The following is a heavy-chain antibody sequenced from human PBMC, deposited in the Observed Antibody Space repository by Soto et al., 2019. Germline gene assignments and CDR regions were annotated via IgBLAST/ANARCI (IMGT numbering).Heavy chain of an antibody. CDR1: GFTFSSYG. J-gene: IGHJ6*02. D-gene: IGHD5-18*01. CDR3: ARDPQYREDYYYGMDV. V-gene: IGHV3-33*01. CDR2: IWYDGSNK. Sequence: TGGSLRLSCAASGFTFSSYGMHWVRQAPGKGLEWVAVIWYDGSNKYYADSVKGRFTISRDNSKNTLYLQMNSLRAEDTAVYYCARDPQYREDYYYGMDVWGQGTTVTVSS.